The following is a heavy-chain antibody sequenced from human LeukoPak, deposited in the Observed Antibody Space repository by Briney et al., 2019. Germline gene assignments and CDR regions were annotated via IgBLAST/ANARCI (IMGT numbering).Heavy chain of an antibody. Sequence: GGSLRLSCAASGFTFDDYTMHWVRQAPGKGLEWVSLISWDGGSTYYADSVKGRFTISRDNSKNSLYLQMNSLRTEGTALYYCAKSAVAGTNYYYGMDVWGQGTTVTVSS. J-gene: IGHJ6*02. CDR1: GFTFDDYT. V-gene: IGHV3-43*01. D-gene: IGHD6-19*01. CDR3: AKSAVAGTNYYYGMDV. CDR2: ISWDGGST.